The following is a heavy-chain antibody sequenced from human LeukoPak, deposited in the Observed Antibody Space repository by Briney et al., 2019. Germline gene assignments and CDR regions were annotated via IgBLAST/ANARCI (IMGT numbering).Heavy chain of an antibody. V-gene: IGHV4-59*01. Sequence: SETLSLTCTVSGGPISNYYLCWIRQIPGKGLEWIGNIYYSGTTNYNPPLKSRVTISVDTSKNQISLKLSSVTAADTAVYYCAKDVNGDYDYWGQGTLVTVSS. J-gene: IGHJ4*02. CDR2: IYYSGTT. CDR1: GGPISNYY. D-gene: IGHD4-17*01. CDR3: AKDVNGDYDY.